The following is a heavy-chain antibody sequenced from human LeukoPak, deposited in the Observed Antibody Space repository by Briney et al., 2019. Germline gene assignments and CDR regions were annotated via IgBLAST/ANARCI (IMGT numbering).Heavy chain of an antibody. J-gene: IGHJ6*02. D-gene: IGHD2-2*01. CDR3: ARPRYCSSTSCSSLVFSQGVDV. V-gene: IGHV3-66*01. Sequence: HPGGSLRLSCAASGFTVSSNYMTWVRQAPGKGLEGVSVIYTGGSKYYADSVKGRFTISRDNSKNTLYLQMNSLRAEDTAVYYCARPRYCSSTSCSSLVFSQGVDVWGQGTTVTVSS. CDR1: GFTVSSNY. CDR2: IYTGGSK.